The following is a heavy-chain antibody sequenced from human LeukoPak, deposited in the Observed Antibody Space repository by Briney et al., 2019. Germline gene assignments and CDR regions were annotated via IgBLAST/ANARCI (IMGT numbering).Heavy chain of an antibody. V-gene: IGHV4-61*02. D-gene: IGHD6-13*01. CDR1: GGSISSGSYY. CDR3: ARAPKPEGPPVKAAAGSFDY. J-gene: IGHJ4*02. Sequence: SQTLSLTCTVSGGSISSGSYYWSWIRQPAGKGLEWIGRIYTSGSTNYNPSLKSRVTISVDTSKNQFSLKLSSVTAADTAVYYCARAPKPEGPPVKAAAGSFDYWGQGTLVTVSS. CDR2: IYTSGST.